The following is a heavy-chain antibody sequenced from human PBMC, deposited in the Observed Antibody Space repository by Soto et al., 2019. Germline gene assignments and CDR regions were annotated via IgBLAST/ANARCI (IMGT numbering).Heavy chain of an antibody. J-gene: IGHJ6*03. V-gene: IGHV1-18*01. CDR1: GYTFTSYG. CDR2: ISAYNGNT. D-gene: IGHD4-17*01. CDR3: ARDKRAMTTVTRQLYYYYYMDV. Sequence: QVQLVQSGAEVKKPGASVKVSCKASGYTFTSYGISWVRQAPGQGLEWMGWISAYNGNTNYAQKLQGRITMTTNTSTSTAYMELRSLRSDDTAVYYFARDKRAMTTVTRQLYYYYYMDVWGKGTTVTVSS.